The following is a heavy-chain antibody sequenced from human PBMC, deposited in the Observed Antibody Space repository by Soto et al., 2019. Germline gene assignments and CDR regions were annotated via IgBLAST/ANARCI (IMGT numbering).Heavy chain of an antibody. J-gene: IGHJ5*02. CDR1: GFTFGDYA. V-gene: IGHV3-49*04. Sequence: GGSLRLSCTASGFTFGDYAMSWVRQAPGKGLEWVGFIRSKAYGGTTEYAASVKGRFTISRDDSKSIAYLQMNSLKTEDTAVYYCTRGRIAAAGTNWFDPWGRGTLVTVSS. CDR3: TRGRIAAAGTNWFDP. D-gene: IGHD6-13*01. CDR2: IRSKAYGGTT.